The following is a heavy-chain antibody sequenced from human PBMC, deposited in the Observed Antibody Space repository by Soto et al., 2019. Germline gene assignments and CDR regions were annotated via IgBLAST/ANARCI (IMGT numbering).Heavy chain of an antibody. D-gene: IGHD3-10*01. CDR3: ARVGVQIYAHY. CDR2: IYHSGNA. CDR1: GDSIRSGNFY. V-gene: IGHV4-30-4*01. J-gene: IGHJ4*02. Sequence: QVQLQESGPGLVEPSETLSLTCTVSGDSIRSGNFYWVCIRQHPGKGLEWIGFIYHSGNAYYNQSLKSRPTISIDTSTIHFSLKATYLTAADRATYVCARVGVQIYAHYCGQGILVTLPS.